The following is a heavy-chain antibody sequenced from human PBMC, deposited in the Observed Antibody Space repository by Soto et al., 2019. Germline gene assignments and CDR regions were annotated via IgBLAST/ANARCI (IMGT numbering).Heavy chain of an antibody. CDR1: GYTFTNND. CDR3: AREVVETSSLWIHP. D-gene: IGHD5-18*01. CDR2: MNTNTNTT. Sequence: GASGKGSCKASGYTFTNNDINWVRQAPGQGLEWIGWMNTNTNTTDSAEVFEGRVSLTWDTSISTAYMQLNSLKIDDTAVYYCAREVVETSSLWIHPWGQATLVPVS. V-gene: IGHV1-8*01. J-gene: IGHJ5*02.